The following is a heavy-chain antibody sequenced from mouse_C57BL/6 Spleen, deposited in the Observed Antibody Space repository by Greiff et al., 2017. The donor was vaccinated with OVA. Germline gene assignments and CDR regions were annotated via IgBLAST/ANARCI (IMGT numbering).Heavy chain of an antibody. Sequence: EVKLMESGPGLVKPSQSLSLTCSVTGYSITSGYYWNWIRQFPGNKLEWMGYISYDGSNNYNPSLKNRISITRDTSKNQFFLKLNSVTTEDTATYYCASKALYYDYDVAYWGQGTLVTVSA. J-gene: IGHJ3*01. CDR3: ASKALYYDYDVAY. CDR1: GYSITSGYY. CDR2: ISYDGSN. D-gene: IGHD2-4*01. V-gene: IGHV3-6*01.